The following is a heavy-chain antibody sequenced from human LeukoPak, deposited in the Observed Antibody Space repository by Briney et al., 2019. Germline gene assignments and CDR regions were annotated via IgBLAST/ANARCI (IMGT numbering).Heavy chain of an antibody. CDR2: ISAYSGNT. CDR1: GYTFTSYG. CDR3: AREQRGGLSGSLGGLFASYYTYYYMDV. Sequence: ASMKVSCKASGYTFTSYGISWVRQAPGQGLEWMGWISAYSGNTNYAQKLQGRVTMTTDTSTSTAYMELRSLRSDDMAVYYCAREQRGGLSGSLGGLFASYYTYYYMDVWGRGTTVTVSS. D-gene: IGHD3-16*01. V-gene: IGHV1-18*03. J-gene: IGHJ6*03.